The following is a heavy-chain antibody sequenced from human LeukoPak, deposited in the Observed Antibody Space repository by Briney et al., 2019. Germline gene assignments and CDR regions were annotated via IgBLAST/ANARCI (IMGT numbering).Heavy chain of an antibody. D-gene: IGHD6-19*01. CDR2: IYYSGST. Sequence: SETLSLTCTVSGGSISSYYWSWIRQPPGKGLEWIGYIYYSGSTNYNPSLKSRVTISVDTSKTQFSLKLTSVTAADTAVYYCAGGQQWLAFDYWGQGTLVIVSS. CDR3: AGGQQWLAFDY. J-gene: IGHJ4*02. V-gene: IGHV4-59*01. CDR1: GGSISSYY.